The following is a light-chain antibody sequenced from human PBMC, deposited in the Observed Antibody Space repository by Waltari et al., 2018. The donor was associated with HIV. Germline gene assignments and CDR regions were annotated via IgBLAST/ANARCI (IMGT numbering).Light chain of an antibody. V-gene: IGLV2-8*01. CDR1: SNDVGAYDY. J-gene: IGLJ2*01. CDR2: EVT. CDR3: TSYVDNYHVF. Sequence: QSALTQPPSAPGSPGQSVTISCTGTSNDVGAYDYVSWYQQHPGRAPKLLIYEVTKRPSGVPDRFSGSKSGNTASLTVSGLQAEDDGHYYCTSYVDNYHVFFGGGTKLTVL.